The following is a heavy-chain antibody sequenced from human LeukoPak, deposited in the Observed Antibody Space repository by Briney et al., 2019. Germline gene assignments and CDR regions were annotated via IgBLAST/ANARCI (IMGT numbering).Heavy chain of an antibody. CDR3: AKDPTYYGDYIDY. CDR2: ISWNSGSI. Sequence: GGSLRLSCAASGFTFDDHGMHWVRQAPGKGLEWVSGISWNSGSIGYADSVKGRFTISRDNAKNSLYLQMNNLRAEDTALYYCAKDPTYYGDYIDYWGQGTLVTVSS. CDR1: GFTFDDHG. J-gene: IGHJ4*02. D-gene: IGHD4-17*01. V-gene: IGHV3-9*01.